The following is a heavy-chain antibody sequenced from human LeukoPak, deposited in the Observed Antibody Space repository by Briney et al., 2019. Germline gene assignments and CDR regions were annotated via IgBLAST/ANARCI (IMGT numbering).Heavy chain of an antibody. CDR3: ARDGIWTRLNDRIAVAGTSWVDY. CDR1: GGSISSSNW. CDR2: IYHSGST. V-gene: IGHV4-4*02. Sequence: SETLSLTCAVSGGSISSSNWWSWVRQPPGKGLEWIGEIYHSGSTNYNPSLKSRVTMSVDTSKNQFSLKLSSVTAADTAVYYCARDGIWTRLNDRIAVAGTSWVDYWGQGTLVTVSS. D-gene: IGHD6-19*01. J-gene: IGHJ4*02.